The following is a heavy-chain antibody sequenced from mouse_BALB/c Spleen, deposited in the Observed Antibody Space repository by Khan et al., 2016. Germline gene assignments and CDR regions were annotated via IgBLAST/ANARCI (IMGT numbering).Heavy chain of an antibody. V-gene: IGHV3-2*02. CDR2: INYSGDT. CDR1: DYSITSDYA. J-gene: IGHJ3*01. Sequence: EVQLVESGPGLVKPSQSLSLTCTVTDYSITSDYAWNWIRQFPGNKLEWMGYINYSGDTHYNPSLKSRISITRDTSKNHFFLHLTSVTAEDTATYYCAREDYSWFSYWGQGTLVTVSA. D-gene: IGHD1-1*02. CDR3: AREDYSWFSY.